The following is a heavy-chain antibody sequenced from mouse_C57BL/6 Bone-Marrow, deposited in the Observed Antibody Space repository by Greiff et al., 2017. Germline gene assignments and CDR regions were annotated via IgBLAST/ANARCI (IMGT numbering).Heavy chain of an antibody. CDR2: ISDGGSYT. CDR1: GFTFSSYA. V-gene: IGHV5-4*01. D-gene: IGHD1-1*01. CDR3: ARGPYYYGSTPFAY. Sequence: EVQLVESGGGLVKPGGSLKLSCAASGFTFSSYAMYWVRPTPEKRLEWVATISDGGSYTYYPDNVKGRFTISRDNAKNNLYLQMSHLKSEDTAMYYCARGPYYYGSTPFAYWGQGTLVTVSA. J-gene: IGHJ3*01.